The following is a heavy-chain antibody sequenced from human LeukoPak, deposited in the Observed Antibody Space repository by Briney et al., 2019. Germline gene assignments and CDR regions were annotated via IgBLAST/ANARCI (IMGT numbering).Heavy chain of an antibody. Sequence: GRSLRLSCAASGFTFSSYAMHWVRQAPGKGLEWVAVISYDGSNKYYADSVKGRFTISRDNSKNTLYLQMNSLRAEDTAVYYCARDYSSSWDYWGQGTLVTVSS. CDR3: ARDYSSSWDY. D-gene: IGHD6-13*01. CDR1: GFTFSSYA. J-gene: IGHJ4*02. CDR2: ISYDGSNK. V-gene: IGHV3-30-3*01.